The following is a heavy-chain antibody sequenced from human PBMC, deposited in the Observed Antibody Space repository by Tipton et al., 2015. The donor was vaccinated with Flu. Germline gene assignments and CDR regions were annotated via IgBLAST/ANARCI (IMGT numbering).Heavy chain of an antibody. CDR3: ARRDYSNYVSDPKNWFDP. V-gene: IGHV4-39*02. Sequence: TLSLTCSVSGSSIRSSSYFWGWIRQPPGKGLEWIGNIFHTGYAYRNPSLKSRVTISVDTSKNHFSLKLSSVTAADTAVYYCARRDYSNYVSDPKNWFDPWGQGTLVTVSA. J-gene: IGHJ5*02. CDR1: GSSIRSSSYF. CDR2: IFHTGYA. D-gene: IGHD4-11*01.